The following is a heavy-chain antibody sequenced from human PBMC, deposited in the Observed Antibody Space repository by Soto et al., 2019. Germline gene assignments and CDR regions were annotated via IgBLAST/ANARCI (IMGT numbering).Heavy chain of an antibody. CDR3: ARVIEAYSNYGMDV. Sequence: PGGSLRLSCAGSGFIFNNYWLMWVRQSPGKGLEWVASINQDGTEKFYVDSMKARLTISRDNARGSVSLRMNSLRAEDTAVYYCARVIEAYSNYGMDVWGQGTTVTVSS. J-gene: IGHJ6*02. V-gene: IGHV3-7*03. D-gene: IGHD3-16*02. CDR1: GFIFNNYW. CDR2: INQDGTEK.